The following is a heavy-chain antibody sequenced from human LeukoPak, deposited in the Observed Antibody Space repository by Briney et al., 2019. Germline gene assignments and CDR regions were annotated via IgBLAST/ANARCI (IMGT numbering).Heavy chain of an antibody. Sequence: PGGSLRLSCVASGFPLSSYWMTWVRQAPGKGLEWVANIKQDGSKKSYVDSVKGRFTISRDNAKNSLYLQMNSLRAEDTAIYYCTRVGYIDEGIDYWGQGILVTVSS. CDR3: TRVGYIDEGIDY. CDR2: IKQDGSKK. D-gene: IGHD5-24*01. CDR1: GFPLSSYW. J-gene: IGHJ4*02. V-gene: IGHV3-7*04.